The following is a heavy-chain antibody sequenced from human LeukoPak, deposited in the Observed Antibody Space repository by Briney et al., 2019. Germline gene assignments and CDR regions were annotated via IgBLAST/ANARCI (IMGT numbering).Heavy chain of an antibody. Sequence: PSETLSLTCAVYGGSFSGYYWSWIRQPPGRGLEWIGEINHSGSTNYNPSLKSRVTISVDTSKNQFSLKLSSVTAADTAVYYCARFSGSYQPTKYFQHWGQGTLVTVSS. CDR1: GGSFSGYY. J-gene: IGHJ1*01. D-gene: IGHD1-26*01. V-gene: IGHV4-34*01. CDR3: ARFSGSYQPTKYFQH. CDR2: INHSGST.